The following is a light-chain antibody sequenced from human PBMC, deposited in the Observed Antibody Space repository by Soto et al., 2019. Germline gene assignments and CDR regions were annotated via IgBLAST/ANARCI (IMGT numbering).Light chain of an antibody. V-gene: IGLV2-14*01. Sequence: QSALTQPASVSGSPGQSIAISCTGTSSDIGNYNYVSWYQQHPGKAPKLIIYEVSNRPSGVSNRFSGSKSGNTASLTISGLQADDEADYYCSSFTNSLTLVFGGGTKLTVL. CDR3: SSFTNSLTLV. J-gene: IGLJ3*02. CDR1: SSDIGNYNY. CDR2: EVS.